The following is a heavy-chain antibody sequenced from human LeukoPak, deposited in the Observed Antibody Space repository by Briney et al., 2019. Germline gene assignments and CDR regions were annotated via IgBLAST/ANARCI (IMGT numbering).Heavy chain of an antibody. D-gene: IGHD3-10*01. CDR1: GFTFSSYA. CDR3: ARELLWFGDYYGMDV. J-gene: IGHJ6*02. V-gene: IGHV3-64*01. Sequence: PGGSLRLSCAASGFTFSSYAMHWVRQAPGKGLEYVSAISSNGGSTYYANSVKGRFTISRDNSKNTLYLQMGSLRAEDMAVYYCARELLWFGDYYGMDVWGQGTTVTVSS. CDR2: ISSNGGST.